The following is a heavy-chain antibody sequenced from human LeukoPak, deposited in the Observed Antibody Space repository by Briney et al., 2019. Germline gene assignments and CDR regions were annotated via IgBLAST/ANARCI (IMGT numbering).Heavy chain of an antibody. CDR3: AITRAIWFWEADAFDI. CDR1: GYTFTGYY. J-gene: IGHJ3*02. D-gene: IGHD3-10*01. Sequence: GASVKVSCKASGYTFTGYYMHWVRQAPGQGLEWMGWINPNSGGTNYAQKFQGRVTMTRDTSISTAYMELSRLRSDDTAVYYCAITRAIWFWEADAFDIWGQGTMVTVSS. V-gene: IGHV1-2*02. CDR2: INPNSGGT.